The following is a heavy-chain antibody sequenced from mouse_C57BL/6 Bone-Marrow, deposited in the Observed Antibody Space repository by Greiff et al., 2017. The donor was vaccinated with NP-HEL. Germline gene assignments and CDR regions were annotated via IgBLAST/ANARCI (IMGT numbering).Heavy chain of an antibody. CDR3: ARSYWDYFDY. V-gene: IGHV1-59*01. CDR2: IDPSDGYT. J-gene: IGHJ2*01. Sequence: QVQLQQPGAELVRPGTSVKLSCKASGYTFTGYWMHWVKQRHGQGLEWIGVIDPSDGYTSYNQKFKGKATLTVDTSSSTAYMQLSSLTSEDSAVYYCARSYWDYFDYWGQGTTLTVSS. CDR1: GYTFTGYW.